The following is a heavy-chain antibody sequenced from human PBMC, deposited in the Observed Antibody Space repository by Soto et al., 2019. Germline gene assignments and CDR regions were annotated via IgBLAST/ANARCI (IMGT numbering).Heavy chain of an antibody. CDR1: GYTFTSYG. Sequence: ASVKVSCKASGYTFTSYGIGWVRQAPGQGLEWMGWISAYNGNTNYAQKLQGRVTMTTDTSTSTAYMELRSLRSDDTAVYYCARDGMATITGAFDIWGQGTMVTVSS. CDR2: ISAYNGNT. CDR3: ARDGMATITGAFDI. V-gene: IGHV1-18*04. D-gene: IGHD5-12*01. J-gene: IGHJ3*02.